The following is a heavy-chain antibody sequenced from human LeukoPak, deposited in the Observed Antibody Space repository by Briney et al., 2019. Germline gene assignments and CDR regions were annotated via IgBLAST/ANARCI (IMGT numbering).Heavy chain of an antibody. Sequence: SETLSLTCTVSGYSTSSGYYWGWIRQPPGKGLEWIGSIYHSGSTYYNPSLKSRVTISVDTSKNQFSLKLSSVTAADTAVYYCSREVQGQYPGYFDLWGRGTLVTVSS. V-gene: IGHV4-38-2*02. J-gene: IGHJ2*01. CDR1: GYSTSSGYY. CDR2: IYHSGST. CDR3: SREVQGQYPGYFDL. D-gene: IGHD2-2*01.